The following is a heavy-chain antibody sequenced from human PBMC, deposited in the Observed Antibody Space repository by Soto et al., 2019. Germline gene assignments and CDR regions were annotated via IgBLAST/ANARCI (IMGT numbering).Heavy chain of an antibody. D-gene: IGHD3-3*01. CDR3: ARVGESLSRGNYYYGMDV. J-gene: IGHJ6*02. Sequence: LSLTCTVSGGSISSYYWSWIRQPAGKGLEWIGRIYTSGSTNYNPSLKSRVTMSVDTSKNQFSLKLSSVTAADTAVYYCARVGESLSRGNYYYGMDVWGQGTTVTVSS. CDR2: IYTSGST. V-gene: IGHV4-4*07. CDR1: GGSISSYY.